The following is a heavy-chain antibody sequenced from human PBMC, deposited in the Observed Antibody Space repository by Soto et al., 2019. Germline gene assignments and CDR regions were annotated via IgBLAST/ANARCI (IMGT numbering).Heavy chain of an antibody. CDR2: IYYSGST. J-gene: IGHJ6*02. CDR1: GGSISSYY. Sequence: PSETLSLTCTVSGGSISSYYWSWIRQPPGKGLEWIGYIYYSGSTDYNPSLKSRVTISVDTSKNQFSLKLSSVTAADTAVYYCARDRTAMAPYYYDGMDVWGQGTTVT. D-gene: IGHD5-18*01. CDR3: ARDRTAMAPYYYDGMDV. V-gene: IGHV4-59*01.